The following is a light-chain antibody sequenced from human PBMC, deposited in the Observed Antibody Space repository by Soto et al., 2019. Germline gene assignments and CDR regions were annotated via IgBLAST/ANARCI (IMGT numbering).Light chain of an antibody. CDR1: PSISSY. V-gene: IGKV1-39*01. Sequence: DIQMTQSPSSLSASVGDRVTITCRASPSISSYLNWYQHKPGKAPKLLIYAASSFQSGVPSRFSGSESGTDFTLTISSLQPEDFATYYCQQTYSAPLTFGGGTKVDIK. J-gene: IGKJ4*01. CDR2: AAS. CDR3: QQTYSAPLT.